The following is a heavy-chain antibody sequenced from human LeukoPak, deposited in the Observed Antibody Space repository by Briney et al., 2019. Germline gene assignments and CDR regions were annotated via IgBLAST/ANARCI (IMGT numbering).Heavy chain of an antibody. Sequence: SVKVSCKASGGTFSSYAISWVRQAPGQGLEWMGGIIPIFGTANYAQKFQGRVTITADESTSTAYMELSSLRSEDTAVYYCARCPDGVDFWSGYYRFDYWGQGTLVTVSS. CDR1: GGTFSSYA. CDR2: IIPIFGTA. J-gene: IGHJ4*02. D-gene: IGHD3-3*01. CDR3: ARCPDGVDFWSGYYRFDY. V-gene: IGHV1-69*13.